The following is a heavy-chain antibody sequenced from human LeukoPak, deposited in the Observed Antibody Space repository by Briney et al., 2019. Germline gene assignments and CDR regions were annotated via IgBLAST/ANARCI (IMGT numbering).Heavy chain of an antibody. CDR1: GFTFSRYA. J-gene: IGHJ3*02. Sequence: GGSLRLSCAAAGFTFSRYAMSWVGQAPGKGLQGGSAISGSGGGTYYADTVRGRFTISRENSKKKLYMQMNSLRAEDTAVYYCSRSGRAFDIWGQGTMVTVSS. CDR3: SRSGRAFDI. CDR2: ISGSGGGT. V-gene: IGHV3-23*01.